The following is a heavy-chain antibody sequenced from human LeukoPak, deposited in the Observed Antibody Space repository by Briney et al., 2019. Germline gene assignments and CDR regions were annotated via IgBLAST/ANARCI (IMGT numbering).Heavy chain of an antibody. J-gene: IGHJ4*02. CDR2: IIPIFGTA. CDR3: AREGYCSGGSCYSGDLDFDY. Sequence: ASVKVSCKASGGTFSSYAISWVRQAPGQGLGWMGGIIPIFGTANYAQKFQGRVTITADKSTSTAYMELSSLRSEDTAVYYCAREGYCSGGSCYSGDLDFDYWGQGTLVTVSS. V-gene: IGHV1-69*06. D-gene: IGHD2-15*01. CDR1: GGTFSSYA.